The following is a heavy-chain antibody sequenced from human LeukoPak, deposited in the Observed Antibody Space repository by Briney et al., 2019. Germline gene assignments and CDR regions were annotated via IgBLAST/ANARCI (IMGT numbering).Heavy chain of an antibody. D-gene: IGHD5-12*01. CDR2: IYYSGST. CDR1: GGSISSYY. CDR3: ARRRTRYAGPDY. Sequence: PSETLSLTCTVSGGSISSYYWSWIRQPPGKGLEWIGYIYYSGSTNYNPSLKSRVTISVDTSKNQFSLKLSSVTAADTAVYYCARRRTRYAGPDYWGQGTLVTVSS. J-gene: IGHJ4*02. V-gene: IGHV4-59*12.